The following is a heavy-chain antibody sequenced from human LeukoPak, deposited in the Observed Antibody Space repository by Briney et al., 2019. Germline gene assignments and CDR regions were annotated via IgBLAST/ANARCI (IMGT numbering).Heavy chain of an antibody. Sequence: SVTLSLTCAVYGEPFSGYYWSWIRHPPGKGLEWIGEINHSGINNYNPSPKSPVTISVDTPKNQFSLKLTSVTAADTAVYYCARWEGGSYYDFDYWGQGTLVTVSS. CDR3: ARWEGGSYYDFDY. CDR2: INHSGIN. D-gene: IGHD1-26*01. CDR1: GEPFSGYY. V-gene: IGHV4-34*01. J-gene: IGHJ4*02.